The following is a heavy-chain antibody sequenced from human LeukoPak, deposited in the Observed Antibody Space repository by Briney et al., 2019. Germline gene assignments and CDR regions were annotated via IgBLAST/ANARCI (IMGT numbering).Heavy chain of an antibody. CDR2: IYPGDSDT. V-gene: IGHV5-51*01. D-gene: IGHD5-18*01. CDR1: GYSFTSYW. Sequence: GESLKISCKGSGYSFTSYWIGWVRQMPGKGLEWMGIIYPGDSDTRYSPSFQGQVTISADKSISTAYLQWSSLKASDTAMYYCAREDRDTAMGNNWFDPWGQGTLVTVSS. CDR3: AREDRDTAMGNNWFDP. J-gene: IGHJ5*02.